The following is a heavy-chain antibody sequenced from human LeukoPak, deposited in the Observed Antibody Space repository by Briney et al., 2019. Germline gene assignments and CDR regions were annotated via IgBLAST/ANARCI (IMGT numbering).Heavy chain of an antibody. Sequence: GRSLRLSCAASGFTFSSYGMHWVRQAPGKELEWVAVIWYDGSNKYYADSVKGRFTISRDNSKNTLYLQMNSLRAEDTAVYYCARDPRILTGYYKGGWFDPWGQGTLVTVSS. CDR1: GFTFSSYG. D-gene: IGHD3-9*01. CDR2: IWYDGSNK. J-gene: IGHJ5*02. V-gene: IGHV3-33*01. CDR3: ARDPRILTGYYKGGWFDP.